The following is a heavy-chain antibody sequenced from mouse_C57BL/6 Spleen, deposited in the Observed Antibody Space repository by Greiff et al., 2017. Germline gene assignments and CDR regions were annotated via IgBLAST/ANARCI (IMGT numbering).Heavy chain of an antibody. V-gene: IGHV1-42*01. CDR1: GYSFTGYY. D-gene: IGHD3-2*02. Sequence: EVQLQQSGPELVKPGASVKISCKASGYSFTGYYMNWVKQSPEKSLEWIGEINPSTGGTTYNQKFKAKATLTVDKSSSTAYMQLKSLTSEDSAVYYGARKTAQATSRAMDYWGQGTSVTVSS. CDR2: INPSTGGT. J-gene: IGHJ4*01. CDR3: ARKTAQATSRAMDY.